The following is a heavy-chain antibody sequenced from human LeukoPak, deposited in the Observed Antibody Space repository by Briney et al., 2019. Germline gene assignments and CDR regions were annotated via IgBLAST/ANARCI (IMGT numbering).Heavy chain of an antibody. Sequence: GGSLRLSCAASGFTVSNNYMMWVRQAPGKGLEWVSAIFRDDSTYYADSVKGRLTISRDNFKNTLYLQMNNLRAEDTAVYYCARFPPYRNYFDYWGQGTLVTVSS. J-gene: IGHJ4*02. CDR2: IFRDDST. CDR1: GFTVSNNY. D-gene: IGHD1-1*01. CDR3: ARFPPYRNYFDY. V-gene: IGHV3-53*01.